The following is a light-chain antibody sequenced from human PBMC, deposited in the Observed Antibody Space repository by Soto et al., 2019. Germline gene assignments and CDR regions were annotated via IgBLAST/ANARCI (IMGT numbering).Light chain of an antibody. CDR3: NSYTSSQTGV. Sequence: QSVLTQPASVSGSPGQSITISCTRTASNVGTYNYVSWYQQYPDKVPKLLIYDVTKRPPGVSDRFSGSKSGNTASLTISGLQAEDEADYYCNSYTSSQTGVFGTGTKLTVL. CDR2: DVT. J-gene: IGLJ1*01. V-gene: IGLV2-14*01. CDR1: ASNVGTYNY.